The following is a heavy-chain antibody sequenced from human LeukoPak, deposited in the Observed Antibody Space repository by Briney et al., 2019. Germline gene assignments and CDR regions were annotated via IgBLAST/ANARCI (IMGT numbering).Heavy chain of an antibody. CDR1: GGSITTYY. CDR3: ASDYYFGSGSYSQNFDY. J-gene: IGHJ4*02. Sequence: SETLSLTCTVSGGSITTYYWSWIRQPAGKGLEWIGRISTSGSTNYNPSLKSRVTMSVDTSKNQFSLKLSSVTAADTAVYYCASDYYFGSGSYSQNFDYWGRGTLVTVSS. CDR2: ISTSGST. V-gene: IGHV4-4*07. D-gene: IGHD3-10*01.